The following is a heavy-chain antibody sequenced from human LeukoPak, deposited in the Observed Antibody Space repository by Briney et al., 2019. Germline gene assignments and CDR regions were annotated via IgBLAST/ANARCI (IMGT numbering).Heavy chain of an antibody. Sequence: ASVKVSCKASGYTFTSYGISWVRQAPGQGLEWMGWISAYNGNTNYAQKLQGRVTMTRDTSISTAYMELSRLRSDDTAVYYCARGIYCSGGSCYRFFDYWGQGTLVTVSS. D-gene: IGHD2-15*01. CDR3: ARGIYCSGGSCYRFFDY. J-gene: IGHJ4*02. V-gene: IGHV1-18*01. CDR1: GYTFTSYG. CDR2: ISAYNGNT.